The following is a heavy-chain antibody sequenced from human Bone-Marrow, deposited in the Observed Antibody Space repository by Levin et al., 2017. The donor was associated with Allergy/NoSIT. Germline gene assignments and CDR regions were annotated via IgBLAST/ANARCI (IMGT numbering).Heavy chain of an antibody. CDR2: ISSSGSTI. V-gene: IGHV3-48*03. Sequence: GESLKISCAASGFTFSSYEMNWVRQAPGKGLEWVSYISSSGSTIYYADSVKGRFTISRDNAKNSLYLQMNSLRAEDTAVYYCAREGGYCSSTSCSLRFDPWGQGTLVTVSS. J-gene: IGHJ5*02. CDR1: GFTFSSYE. CDR3: AREGGYCSSTSCSLRFDP. D-gene: IGHD2-2*01.